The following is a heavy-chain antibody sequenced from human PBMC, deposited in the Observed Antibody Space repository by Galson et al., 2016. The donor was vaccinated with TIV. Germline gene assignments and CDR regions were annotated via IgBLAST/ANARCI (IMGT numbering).Heavy chain of an antibody. D-gene: IGHD5-18*01. CDR3: ASDRGVMDTGFDN. CDR1: GDSVSSNRAA. Sequence: CAISGDSVSSNRAAWNWIRQSPLRGLEWLGKTYYRSEWYTEYAESVKSRISINPDTSNNQVSLQCNFVTPEDTALYFCASDRGVMDTGFDNWGQGALVTVSS. CDR2: TYYRSEWYT. V-gene: IGHV6-1*01. J-gene: IGHJ4*02.